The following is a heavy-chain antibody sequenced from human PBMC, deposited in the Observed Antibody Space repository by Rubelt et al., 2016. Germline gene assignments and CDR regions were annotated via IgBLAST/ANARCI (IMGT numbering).Heavy chain of an antibody. Sequence: VQLQQWGAGLLKPSETLSLTCAVYGGSFSGYYWSWIRQPPGKGLEWIGEINHSGSTNYNPSLKSPVTISVDTAKNQFSLKLSSGTAADTPVYYCASQSSSGWYAFDIRGQGTMVTVSS. CDR2: INHSGST. J-gene: IGHJ3*02. CDR1: GGSFSGYY. V-gene: IGHV4-34*01. CDR3: ASQSSSGWYAFDI. D-gene: IGHD6-19*01.